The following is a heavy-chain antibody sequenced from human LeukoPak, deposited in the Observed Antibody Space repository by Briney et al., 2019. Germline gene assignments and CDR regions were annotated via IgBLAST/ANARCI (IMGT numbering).Heavy chain of an antibody. D-gene: IGHD3-22*01. V-gene: IGHV1-69*06. CDR2: IITIFGTA. CDR1: GGTFSSYA. CDR3: ATAWRTPIGVAFFDY. Sequence: SVTVSCTASGGTFSSYAISWVRQAPGQGLEWMGGIITIFGTANYAQKFQGRVTITADKSTSTAYMELSSLRSEDTAVYYCATAWRTPIGVAFFDYWGQGTLVTVSS. J-gene: IGHJ4*02.